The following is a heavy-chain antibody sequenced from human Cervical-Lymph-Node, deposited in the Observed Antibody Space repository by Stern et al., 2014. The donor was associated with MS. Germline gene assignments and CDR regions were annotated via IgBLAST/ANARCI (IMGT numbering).Heavy chain of an antibody. CDR2: INTNTGNP. CDR1: GYTFTDYA. D-gene: IGHD2-2*01. CDR3: ARVKRGTGPAVGDY. V-gene: IGHV7-4-1*02. J-gene: IGHJ4*02. Sequence: VQLVESGSELKKPGASVKVSCKASGYTFTDYAINWVRQAPGQGLEWMGWINTNTGNPTYAQGFTGRCVFSLDTSVSTAYLQISRLKAEDTAVYYCARVKRGTGPAVGDYWGQGTLVTVSS.